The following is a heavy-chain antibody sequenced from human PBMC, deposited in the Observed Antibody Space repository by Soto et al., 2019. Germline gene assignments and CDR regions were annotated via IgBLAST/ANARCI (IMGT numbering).Heavy chain of an antibody. CDR1: GFTFSSYG. CDR2: ISYDGSNK. CDR3: AILNSGSYPTFDY. Sequence: QVQLVESGGGVVQPGRSLRLSCAASGFTFSSYGMHWVRQAPGKGLEWVAVISYDGSNKYYADSVKGRFTISRDNSKNTLYLQMTSLRAEDTAVYYCAILNSGSYPTFDYWGQGTLVTVSS. V-gene: IGHV3-30*03. D-gene: IGHD1-26*01. J-gene: IGHJ4*02.